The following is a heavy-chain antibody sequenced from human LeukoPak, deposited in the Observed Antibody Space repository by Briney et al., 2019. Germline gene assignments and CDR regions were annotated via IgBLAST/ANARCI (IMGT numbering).Heavy chain of an antibody. CDR1: GGSVSSGSYY. D-gene: IGHD6-19*01. CDR2: IYYSGST. Sequence: SETLSLTCTVSGGSVSSGSYYWSWIRQPPGKGLEWIGYIYYSGSTNYNPSLKSRVTISVDTSKNQFSLKLSSVTAADTAVYYCARANRIAVAGAFDYWGQGTLVTVSS. J-gene: IGHJ4*02. V-gene: IGHV4-61*01. CDR3: ARANRIAVAGAFDY.